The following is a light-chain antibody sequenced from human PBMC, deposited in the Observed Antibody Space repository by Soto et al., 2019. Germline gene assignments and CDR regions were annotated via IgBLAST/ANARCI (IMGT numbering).Light chain of an antibody. Sequence: DIQMTQSPSSLSASVEDRVIITCRASQSISNHLNWYQQKPGKAPKPLIFAASSLQSGVPSRLSGSRSGPDFTLTISSLQPEDVATYYCQQSYSSPPTFGQGTKVEIK. V-gene: IGKV1-39*01. CDR3: QQSYSSPPT. CDR1: QSISNH. J-gene: IGKJ1*01. CDR2: AAS.